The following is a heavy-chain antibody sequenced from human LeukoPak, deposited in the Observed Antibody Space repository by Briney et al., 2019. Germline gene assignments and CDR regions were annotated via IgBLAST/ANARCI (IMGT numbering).Heavy chain of an antibody. CDR2: IRYDGSNK. D-gene: IGHD3-3*02. CDR1: GLTFSSYG. J-gene: IGHJ3*02. Sequence: GGSLRLSCAASGLTFSSYGMHWVCQAPGKGLEWVAFIRYDGSNKYYADSVKGRFTISRDNSKNTLYLQMNSLRAEDTAVYYCAKGPWDIFDAFDIWGQGTMVTVSS. CDR3: AKGPWDIFDAFDI. V-gene: IGHV3-30*02.